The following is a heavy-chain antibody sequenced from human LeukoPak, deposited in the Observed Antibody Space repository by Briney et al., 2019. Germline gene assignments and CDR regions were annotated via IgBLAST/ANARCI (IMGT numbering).Heavy chain of an antibody. J-gene: IGHJ3*02. D-gene: IGHD3-3*01. Sequence: PSETLSLTCAVYGGSFSGYYWSWIRQPPGKGLEWIGEINHSGSTNYNPSLKSRVTISVDTSKNQFSLKLSSVTAADTAVYYCASLGFLASYAFDIWGQGTMVTVSS. CDR1: GGSFSGYY. CDR3: ASLGFLASYAFDI. V-gene: IGHV4-34*01. CDR2: INHSGST.